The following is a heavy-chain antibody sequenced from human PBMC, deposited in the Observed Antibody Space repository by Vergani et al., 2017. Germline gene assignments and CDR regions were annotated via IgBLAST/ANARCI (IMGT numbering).Heavy chain of an antibody. D-gene: IGHD5-24*01. CDR2: ISSDGGST. CDR3: VRGGLATIYNWFDP. CDR1: GFTFSTYA. Sequence: VQLVESGGGVVQPGRSLRLSCAASGFTFSTYAMTWVRQAPGKGLEWVSTISSDGGSTYYADSVKGRFTISRDNSKNTLSLQMNSLTAEDTAVYYCVRGGLATIYNWFDPWGQGTRVTVSS. V-gene: IGHV3-23*04. J-gene: IGHJ5*01.